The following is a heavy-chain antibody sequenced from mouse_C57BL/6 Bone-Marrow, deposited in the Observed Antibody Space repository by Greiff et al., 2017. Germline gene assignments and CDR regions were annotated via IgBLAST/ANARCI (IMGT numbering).Heavy chain of an antibody. CDR3: ARTGGSYDYDGFFRYAIDV. D-gene: IGHD2-4*01. J-gene: IGHJ2*01. CDR1: GYTFTSYG. CDR2: IYPRSGNT. Sequence: QVQLQQSGAELARPGASVKLSCKASGYTFTSYGISWVKQRTGQGLEWIGEIYPRSGNTYYNEKFKGKATLTADKSSSTAYMELRSLTSEDSAVYCSARTGGSYDYDGFFRYAIDVWGQGTTLTVSS. V-gene: IGHV1-81*01.